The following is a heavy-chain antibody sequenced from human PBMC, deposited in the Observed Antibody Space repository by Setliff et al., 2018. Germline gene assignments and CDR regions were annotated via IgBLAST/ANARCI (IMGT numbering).Heavy chain of an antibody. V-gene: IGHV4-31*03. CDR2: IYYSGST. Sequence: SETLSLTCSVPGASISSDGYYWSWIRQYPGKGLEWIGYIYYSGSTYYNPSLKSRVTISLDTSENQFSLELSSVTAADTAVYYCARDDTYDFWGGHGHLDSWGQGILVTVSS. CDR3: ARDDTYDFWGGHGHLDS. J-gene: IGHJ4*02. CDR1: GASISSDGYY. D-gene: IGHD3-3*01.